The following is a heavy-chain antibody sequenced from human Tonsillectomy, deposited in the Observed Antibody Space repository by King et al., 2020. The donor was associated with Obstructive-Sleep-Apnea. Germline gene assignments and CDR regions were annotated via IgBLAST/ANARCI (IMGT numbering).Heavy chain of an antibody. V-gene: IGHV4-39*07. D-gene: IGHD3-10*01. CDR1: VDSISRSYVY. J-gene: IGHJ4*02. CDR2: ISHIGNT. Sequence: QLQESGPGLVRPSETLSLTCSVSVDSISRSYVYWGWVRQPPGKALEYIGSISHIGNTFYNPPLRSRVTISIDTSKNQFSLNLKSVTAADTAMYYCARGGGGSGSNYFPFDFWGQGTLVTVSS. CDR3: ARGGGGSGSNYFPFDF.